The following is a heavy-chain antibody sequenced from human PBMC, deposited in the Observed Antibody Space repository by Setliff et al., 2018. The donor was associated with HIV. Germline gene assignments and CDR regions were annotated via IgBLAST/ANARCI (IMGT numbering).Heavy chain of an antibody. D-gene: IGHD4-4*01. CDR1: GDSIITYC. J-gene: IGHJ4*02. Sequence: SETLSLTCTVSGDSIITYCWTWIRQPPGKGLEWIGYIHHSGSSDYTPSLRSRVTMSVDTSKNQFSLKLTSVTAADTAVYYCAREHDYSNYRRLDSWGQGILVTVSS. CDR2: IHHSGSS. V-gene: IGHV4-4*08. CDR3: AREHDYSNYRRLDS.